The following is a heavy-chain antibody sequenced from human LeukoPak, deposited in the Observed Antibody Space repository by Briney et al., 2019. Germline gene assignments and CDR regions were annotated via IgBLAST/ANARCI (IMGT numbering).Heavy chain of an antibody. CDR3: AKDRASSWWYFDL. CDR1: GYTFTRYG. CDR2: ISAYNGNT. Sequence: ASVKVSCKASGYTFTRYGISWVRQAPGQGLEWMGWISAYNGNTNYAQKLQGRATMTTDTSTSTAYMELRSLRSDDTAVYYCAKDRASSWWYFDLWGRGTLVTVSS. V-gene: IGHV1-18*01. J-gene: IGHJ2*01. D-gene: IGHD5-18*01.